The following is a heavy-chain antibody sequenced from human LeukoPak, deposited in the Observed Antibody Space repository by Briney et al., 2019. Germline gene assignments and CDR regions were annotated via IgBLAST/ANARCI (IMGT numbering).Heavy chain of an antibody. J-gene: IGHJ6*02. Sequence: SQTLSLTCTVSGGSISSGGYYWSWIRQPPGKGLEWIGYIYHSGSTYYNPSLKSRVTISVDRSKNQFSLKLSSVTAADTAVYYCARASPIGYSSGWYWGDYYYYGMDVWGQGTTVTVSS. CDR1: GGSISSGGYY. D-gene: IGHD6-19*01. CDR3: ARASPIGYSSGWYWGDYYYYGMDV. CDR2: IYHSGST. V-gene: IGHV4-30-2*01.